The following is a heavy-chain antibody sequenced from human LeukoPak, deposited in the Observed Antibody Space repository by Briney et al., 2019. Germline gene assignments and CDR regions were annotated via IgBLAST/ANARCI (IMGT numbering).Heavy chain of an antibody. J-gene: IGHJ6*03. CDR1: GFTFDDYG. CDR3: AKCDEQLYYYYYMDV. D-gene: IGHD6-13*01. V-gene: IGHV3-23*01. Sequence: GGSLRLSCAASGFTFDDYGMSWVRQAPGKGLEWVSAISGSGGSTYYADSVKGRFTISRDNSKNTLYLQMNSLRAEDTAVYYCAKCDEQLYYYYYMDVWGKGTTVTVSS. CDR2: ISGSGGST.